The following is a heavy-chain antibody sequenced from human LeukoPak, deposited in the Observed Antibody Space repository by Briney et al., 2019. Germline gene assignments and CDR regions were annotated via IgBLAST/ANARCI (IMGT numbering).Heavy chain of an antibody. J-gene: IGHJ4*02. CDR3: ARDLRDSYGFFAFDY. V-gene: IGHV3-21*01. D-gene: IGHD5-18*01. Sequence: PGGSLRLSCAASGFTFSSYSMSWVRQVPGKGLEWVSSISSSSTYVYYADSVKGRFTISRDNAKISLYLQMNSLGAEDTAVYYCARDLRDSYGFFAFDYWGQGTLVTVSS. CDR2: ISSSSTYV. CDR1: GFTFSSYS.